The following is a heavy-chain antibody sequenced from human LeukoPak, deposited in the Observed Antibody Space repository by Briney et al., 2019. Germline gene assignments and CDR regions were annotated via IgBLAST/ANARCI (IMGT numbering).Heavy chain of an antibody. CDR1: GFTFSSYG. D-gene: IGHD4-17*01. Sequence: GRSLRLSCAASGFTFSSYGMHWVRQAPGKGLEWVAVIWYDGSNKYYADSVKGRFTISRDNSKNTLYLQMNSLRAEDTAVYYCARDGSPNYGDYLDYWGQGTLVT. J-gene: IGHJ4*02. CDR2: IWYDGSNK. CDR3: ARDGSPNYGDYLDY. V-gene: IGHV3-33*01.